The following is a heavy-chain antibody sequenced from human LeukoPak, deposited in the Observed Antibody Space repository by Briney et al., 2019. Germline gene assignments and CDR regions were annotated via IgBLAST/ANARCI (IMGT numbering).Heavy chain of an antibody. Sequence: SETLSLTCTVSGASISRTSYYWGWIRQPPGKGLEWIGSSYYSGSTFYNPSLKSRVSISVDTSKNQFSLKLSSVTAADTAVYYCARRRYSGDFDYWGQGTLVTVSS. CDR2: SYYSGST. J-gene: IGHJ4*02. V-gene: IGHV4-39*07. CDR1: GASISRTSYY. D-gene: IGHD3-10*01. CDR3: ARRRYSGDFDY.